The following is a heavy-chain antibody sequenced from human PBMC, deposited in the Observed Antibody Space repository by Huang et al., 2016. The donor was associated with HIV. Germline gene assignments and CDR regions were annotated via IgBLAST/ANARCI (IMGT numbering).Heavy chain of an antibody. J-gene: IGHJ4*02. V-gene: IGHV4-34*02. CDR3: ARRYNSRRDY. CDR2: INHSVNT. CDR1: GGYFSGYY. D-gene: IGHD3-22*01. Sequence: QVQLEQWGAGLLKASETLSLTCAVYGGYFSGYYWNWISQATGKGLEWVAEINHSVNTNYNPALKSRINMSVDTSKSQFSLYLTSLSAADTGTYFCARRYNSRRDYWGRGTLVTVHS.